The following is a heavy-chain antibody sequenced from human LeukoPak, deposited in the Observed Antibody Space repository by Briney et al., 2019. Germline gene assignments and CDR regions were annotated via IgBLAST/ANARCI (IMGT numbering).Heavy chain of an antibody. CDR3: AREPPGNYNSSGDYYAYFDR. J-gene: IGHJ4*02. CDR2: ISSGSSTI. Sequence: GGSLRLSCAASGFIFSDYNMNWVRQAPGKGLEWVSYISSGSSTIYYADSVRGRFTISRDNVKDSLHLQMHSLTDEDSAVYYCAREPPGNYNSSGDYYAYFDRWGQGTLVTVSS. CDR1: GFIFSDYN. V-gene: IGHV3-48*02. D-gene: IGHD3-22*01.